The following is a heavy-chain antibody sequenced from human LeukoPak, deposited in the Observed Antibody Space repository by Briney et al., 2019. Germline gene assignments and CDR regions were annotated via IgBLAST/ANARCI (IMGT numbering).Heavy chain of an antibody. CDR1: GGSISSSSYY. Sequence: SETLSLTCTVSGGSISSSSYYWGWIRQPPGKGLEWIGSIYYSGSTYYNPSLKSRVTISVDTSKNQFSLKLSSVTAADTAVYYCARLRTGFWSGYPQYNWFDPWGQGTLVAVSS. CDR2: IYYSGST. J-gene: IGHJ5*02. D-gene: IGHD3-3*01. CDR3: ARLRTGFWSGYPQYNWFDP. V-gene: IGHV4-39*01.